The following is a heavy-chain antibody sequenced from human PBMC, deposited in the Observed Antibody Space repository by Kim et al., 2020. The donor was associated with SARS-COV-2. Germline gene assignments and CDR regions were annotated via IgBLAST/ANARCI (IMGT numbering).Heavy chain of an antibody. J-gene: IGHJ6*02. CDR3: ARTLWTSYGMDV. Sequence: ASVKVSCKASGYTFPSYGVSWVRQAPGQGLEWMGWISAYNGNTNYAQNLQGRVTMTTDTSTSTAYMELRSLRSDDAAVYYCARTLWTSYGMDVWGQGTTVTVSS. D-gene: IGHD3-10*01. CDR1: GYTFPSYG. V-gene: IGHV1-18*01. CDR2: ISAYNGNT.